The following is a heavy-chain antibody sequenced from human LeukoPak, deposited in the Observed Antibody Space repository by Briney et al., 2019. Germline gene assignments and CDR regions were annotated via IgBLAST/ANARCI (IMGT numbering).Heavy chain of an antibody. Sequence: PGGSLRLSCAASGFTFSDYYMSWIRQAPGKGLEWVSYISSSGSTIYYADSVKGRFTISRDNAKNSLYLQMNSLRAEDTAVYYCASYGGFTSATLVDLLWGQGTLVTVSS. D-gene: IGHD4-23*01. J-gene: IGHJ4*02. CDR1: GFTFSDYY. V-gene: IGHV3-11*04. CDR2: ISSSGSTI. CDR3: ASYGGFTSATLVDLL.